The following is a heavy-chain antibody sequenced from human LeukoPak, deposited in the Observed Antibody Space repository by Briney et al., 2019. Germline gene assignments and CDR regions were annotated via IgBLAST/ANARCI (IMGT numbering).Heavy chain of an antibody. CDR3: ATGGRSGWYFDY. D-gene: IGHD6-19*01. V-gene: IGHV1-24*01. CDR1: GYTLTELS. Sequence: ASVKVSCKVSGYTLTELSMHWVRQAPGKGLEWMGGFDPEDGETIYAQKFQGRVTMTEDTSTDTAYMELSSLRSEDTAVYYCATGGRSGWYFDYWGQGTPVTVSS. J-gene: IGHJ4*02. CDR2: FDPEDGET.